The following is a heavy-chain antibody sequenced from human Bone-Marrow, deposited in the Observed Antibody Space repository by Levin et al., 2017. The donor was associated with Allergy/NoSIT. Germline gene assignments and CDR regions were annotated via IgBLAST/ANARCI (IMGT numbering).Heavy chain of an antibody. Sequence: GGSLRLSCAASGFTFSSYWMSWVRQAPGKGLEWVANIKQDGSEKYYVDSVKGRFTISRDNAKNSLYLQMNSLRAEDTAVYYCARGVGVVAATPHPYFQHWGQGTLVTVSS. CDR2: IKQDGSEK. D-gene: IGHD2-15*01. CDR1: GFTFSSYW. CDR3: ARGVGVVAATPHPYFQH. J-gene: IGHJ1*01. V-gene: IGHV3-7*03.